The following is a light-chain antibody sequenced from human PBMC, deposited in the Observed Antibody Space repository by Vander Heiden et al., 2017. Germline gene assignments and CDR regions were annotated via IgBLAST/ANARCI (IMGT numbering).Light chain of an antibody. CDR3: SSYRSSSTPYV. V-gene: IGLV2-14*03. CDR1: SSDVGGYNY. J-gene: IGLJ1*01. CDR2: DVS. Sequence: QSALTQPSSVSGSPGQSITISCTETSSDVGGYNYVSWYKQHPGKAPKLMIYDVSNRPSGVSNRFSGSKSGNTASLTISGLQADDEADYYCSSYRSSSTPYVFGTGTKVT.